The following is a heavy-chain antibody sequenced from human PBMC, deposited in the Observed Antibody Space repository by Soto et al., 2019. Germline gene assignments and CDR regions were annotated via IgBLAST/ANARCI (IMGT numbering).Heavy chain of an antibody. J-gene: IGHJ6*03. D-gene: IGHD2-2*01. CDR2: MNPNSDNT. CDR3: ARSANAVFYCSSTSCYAYYYYMDV. V-gene: IGHV1-8*01. Sequence: ASVKVSCKASGYTFTSYDINWVRQATGQGLEWMGWMNPNSDNTGYAQKFQGRVTMTRNTSISTAYMELSSLRSEDTAVYYCARSANAVFYCSSTSCYAYYYYMDVWGKGTTVTV. CDR1: GYTFTSYD.